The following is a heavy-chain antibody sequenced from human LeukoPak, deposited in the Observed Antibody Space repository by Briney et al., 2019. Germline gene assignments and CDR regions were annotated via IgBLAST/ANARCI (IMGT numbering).Heavy chain of an antibody. J-gene: IGHJ4*02. CDR1: GFTFSSYA. CDR3: AKDLNYYDSSGYSY. V-gene: IGHV3-23*01. Sequence: GGSLRLSCAAPGFTFSSYAMSWVRQAPGKGLEWVSAISGSGGSTYYADSVKGRFTISRDNSKNTLYLQMNSLRAEDTAVYYCAKDLNYYDSSGYSYWGQGTLVTVSS. D-gene: IGHD3-22*01. CDR2: ISGSGGST.